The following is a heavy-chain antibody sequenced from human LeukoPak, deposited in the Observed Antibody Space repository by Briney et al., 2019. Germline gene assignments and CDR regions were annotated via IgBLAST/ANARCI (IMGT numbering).Heavy chain of an antibody. J-gene: IGHJ4*02. D-gene: IGHD3-22*01. Sequence: PGGSLRLSCAASGFTVSSNYMSWVRRAPGKGLEWVSVMCSGGSTYYADSVKGRFTISRDNSENTLYLQMNSLRAEDTAVYYCARDIPTDYYDSSGYYRSWYFDYWGQGTLVTVSS. CDR3: ARDIPTDYYDSSGYYRSWYFDY. CDR1: GFTVSSNY. V-gene: IGHV3-66*01. CDR2: MCSGGST.